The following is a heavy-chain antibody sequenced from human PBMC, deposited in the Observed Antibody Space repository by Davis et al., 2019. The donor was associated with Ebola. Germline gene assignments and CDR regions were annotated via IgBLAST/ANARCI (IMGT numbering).Heavy chain of an antibody. CDR1: GFTFDDYA. Sequence: SLKISCAASGFTFDDYAMHWVRQAPGKGLEWVSGISWNSGSIGYADSVKGRFTISRDNAKNSLYLQMNSLRSDDTAVFYCARASFGYNSGWYADYWGPGSLVTVSS. V-gene: IGHV3-9*01. CDR2: ISWNSGSI. J-gene: IGHJ4*02. CDR3: ARASFGYNSGWYADY. D-gene: IGHD6-19*01.